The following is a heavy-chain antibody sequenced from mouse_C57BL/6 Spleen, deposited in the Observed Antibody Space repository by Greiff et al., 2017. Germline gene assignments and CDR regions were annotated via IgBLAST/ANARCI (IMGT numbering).Heavy chain of an antibody. V-gene: IGHV5-4*03. CDR2: ISDGGSYT. J-gene: IGHJ2*01. CDR3: ARGSNYADY. D-gene: IGHD1-1*01. Sequence: EVKLVESGGGLVKPGGSLKLSCAASGFTSSSYAMSWVRQTPEKRLEWVATISDGGSYTYYPDNVKGRFTISRDNAKNNLYLQMSHLKSEDTAMYYCARGSNYADYWGQGTTLTVSS. CDR1: GFTSSSYA.